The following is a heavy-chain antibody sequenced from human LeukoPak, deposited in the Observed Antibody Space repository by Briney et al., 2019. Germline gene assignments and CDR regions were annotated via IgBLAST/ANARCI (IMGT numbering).Heavy chain of an antibody. Sequence: SETLSLTCTVSGGSITSSYWSWIRQSPGKGLEWIGYIHYTGSTNYNPSLKSRVTMLIDTSKNQFSLKLSSVTAADTAVYYCARGRYSAGDNWFDPWGQGTLVTVPS. J-gene: IGHJ5*02. CDR3: ARGRYSAGDNWFDP. CDR2: IHYTGST. D-gene: IGHD3-9*01. V-gene: IGHV4-59*01. CDR1: GGSITSSY.